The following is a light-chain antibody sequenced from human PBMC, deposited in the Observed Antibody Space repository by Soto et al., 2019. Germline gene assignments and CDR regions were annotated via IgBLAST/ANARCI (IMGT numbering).Light chain of an antibody. V-gene: IGKV1-39*01. CDR2: EVS. J-gene: IGKJ1*01. CDR3: QQTYINPQT. Sequence: DIQMTQSPSSLSASVGDRVTITCRASQTSATFINWYQQKSGSAPRLLSYEVSGLKSGVPSRFSGSGSGTHFVLTISNFQPEDSETYFCQQTYINPQTFGQGTKVEIK. CDR1: QTSATF.